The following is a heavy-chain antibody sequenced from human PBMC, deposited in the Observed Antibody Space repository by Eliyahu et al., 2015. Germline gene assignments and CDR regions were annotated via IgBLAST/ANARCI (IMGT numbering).Heavy chain of an antibody. Sequence: EVQLVESGGGLVQPGRSLRLSCTASGFTFGXYSMXWVRQAPGKGLEWVGFIRSKAYGGTTEYAASVKGRFTISRDDSKSIAYLQMNSLKTEDTAVYYCTRSLSDSSGYPTGAFDIWGQGTMVTVSS. CDR3: TRSLSDSSGYPTGAFDI. J-gene: IGHJ3*02. D-gene: IGHD3-22*01. V-gene: IGHV3-49*04. CDR1: GFTFGXYS. CDR2: IRSKAYGGTT.